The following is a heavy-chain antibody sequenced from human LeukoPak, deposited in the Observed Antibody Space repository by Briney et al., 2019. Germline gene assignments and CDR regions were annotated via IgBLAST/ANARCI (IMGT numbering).Heavy chain of an antibody. V-gene: IGHV6-1*01. CDR3: ARGRIAAAYDTFDI. D-gene: IGHD6-13*01. CDR1: GDSVSSNSAA. CDR2: TYYRSKWYN. Sequence: SQTLSLTCAISGDSVSSNSAAWNWNRQSPSRGLEWLGRTYYRSKWYNDYAVSVKSRITINPDTSKNQFSLQLNSVTPEDTAVYYCARGRIAAAYDTFDIWGQGTMVTVSS. J-gene: IGHJ3*02.